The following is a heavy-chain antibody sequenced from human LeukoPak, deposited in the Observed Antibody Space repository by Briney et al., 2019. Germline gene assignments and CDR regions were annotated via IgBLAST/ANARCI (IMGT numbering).Heavy chain of an antibody. J-gene: IGHJ5*02. CDR2: ISGSGGST. Sequence: GGSLRLSCAASGFTFSSYAMSWVRQAPGKGLEWVSAISGSGGSTYYADSMKGRFTISRDNSKNTLYLQMNSLRAEDTAVYYCAKDHPIVVVPAAPWFDPWGQGTLVTVSS. CDR1: GFTFSSYA. V-gene: IGHV3-23*01. D-gene: IGHD2-2*01. CDR3: AKDHPIVVVPAAPWFDP.